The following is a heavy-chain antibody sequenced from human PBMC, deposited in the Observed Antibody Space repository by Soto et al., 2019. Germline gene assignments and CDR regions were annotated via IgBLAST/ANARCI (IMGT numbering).Heavy chain of an antibody. CDR2: IYYSGST. D-gene: IGHD4-17*01. V-gene: IGHV4-31*03. CDR3: ATYGDYANWYFDL. CDR1: GGSISSGGYY. J-gene: IGHJ2*01. Sequence: QVQLQESGPGLVKPSQTLSLTCTVSGGSISSGGYYWSWIRQHPGKGLEWIGYIYYSGSTYYNPSLKSRVTISVDTSKNQFSLKLSSVTAAVTAVYYCATYGDYANWYFDLWGRGTLVTVSS.